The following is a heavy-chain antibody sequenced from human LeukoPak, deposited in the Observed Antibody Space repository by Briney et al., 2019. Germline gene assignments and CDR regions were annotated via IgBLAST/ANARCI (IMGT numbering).Heavy chain of an antibody. J-gene: IGHJ4*02. D-gene: IGHD3-9*01. CDR3: ARADGYFDRTFPDS. CDR1: GGSISSYY. Sequence: TSETLSLTCSVSGGSISSYYWSWIRQPPGKGLEWIGHIYHSGSTNYNPSLKSRVTILADTSKNQFSLKLGSVTAADTAVYYCARADGYFDRTFPDSWGQGTLVTVSS. V-gene: IGHV4-59*01. CDR2: IYHSGST.